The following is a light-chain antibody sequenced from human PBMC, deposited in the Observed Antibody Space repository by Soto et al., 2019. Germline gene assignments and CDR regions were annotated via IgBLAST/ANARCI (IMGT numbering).Light chain of an antibody. CDR3: QQSHRTPLT. CDR1: QSISSN. CDR2: GAS. J-gene: IGKJ4*01. V-gene: IGKV1-39*01. Sequence: DIQMTQSPYSLSASVGDRVTITCRATQSISSNLNWYQQKPGKAPKVLISGASSLQSGVPLRFSGSGSGTDFTLTISSLQSEDFATYYCQQSHRTPLTFGGGTKVEIK.